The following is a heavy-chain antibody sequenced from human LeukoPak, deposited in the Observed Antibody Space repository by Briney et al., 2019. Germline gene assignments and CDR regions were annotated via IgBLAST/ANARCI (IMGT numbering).Heavy chain of an antibody. CDR3: VRRDPTSYYGPGTYFQH. J-gene: IGHJ1*01. V-gene: IGHV4-59*08. CDR2: VFSNGNT. Sequence: SETLSLTCTVSDSSISNYYWSWIRRSPGKGLEWIGYVFSNGNTNYNPSVESRVTISIDTSKRQISLKLASVTAADTALYYCVRRDPTSYYGPGTYFQHWSQGTQVIVSS. CDR1: DSSISNYY. D-gene: IGHD3-10*01.